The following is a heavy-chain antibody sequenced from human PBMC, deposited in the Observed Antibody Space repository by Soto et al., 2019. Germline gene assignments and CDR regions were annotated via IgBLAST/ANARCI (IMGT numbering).Heavy chain of an antibody. V-gene: IGHV3-23*01. CDR2: ISGSGGST. Sequence: PGGSQRLPCAASGLTISSYAMSWVRKAPGKGLEWVSAISGSGGSTYYADSVKGRFTISRDNSKNTLYLQMNSLRAEDTAVYYCAKDYPPYHLFYIAAAGIHYGMDVWGQGTTVTVSS. CDR3: AKDYPPYHLFYIAAAGIHYGMDV. D-gene: IGHD6-13*01. J-gene: IGHJ6*02. CDR1: GLTISSYA.